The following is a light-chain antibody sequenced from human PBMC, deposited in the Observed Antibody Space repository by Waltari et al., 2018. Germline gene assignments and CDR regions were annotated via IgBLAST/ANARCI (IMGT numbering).Light chain of an antibody. V-gene: IGKV2-30*02. J-gene: IGKJ1*01. Sequence: DVVMTQYPLPLPVTLGQPASISCRSSQSLVHSDGNTYLNWLQQRPGQSPRRLIYKVSSRDSWVPDRFSGSGSATDFTLKISRVEAVDVGVYYCMQGTSGRTFGQVTKVEIK. CDR1: QSLVHSDGNTY. CDR2: KVS. CDR3: MQGTSGRT.